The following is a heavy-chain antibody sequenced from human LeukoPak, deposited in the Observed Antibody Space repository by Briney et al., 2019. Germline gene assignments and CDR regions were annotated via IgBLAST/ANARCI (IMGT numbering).Heavy chain of an antibody. CDR2: ISAYNGNT. D-gene: IGHD6-13*01. J-gene: IGHJ6*03. CDR3: ARVEYSSSWYDYYYYYMDV. V-gene: IGHV1-18*01. CDR1: GYTFTSYG. Sequence: ASVKVSCKASGYTFTSYGISWVRQAPGQGLEWMGWISAYNGNTNYAQKLQGRVTMTTDTSTSTAYMELRSLRSDDTAVYYCARVEYSSSWYDYYYYYMDVWGKGTTVTVPS.